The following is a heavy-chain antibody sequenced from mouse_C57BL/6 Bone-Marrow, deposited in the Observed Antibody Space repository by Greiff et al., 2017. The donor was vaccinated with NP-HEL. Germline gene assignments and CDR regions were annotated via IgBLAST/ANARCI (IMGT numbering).Heavy chain of an antibody. Sequence: QVQLQQPGPGLVQPSQSLSITCTVSGFSLTSYGVHWVRQSPGKGLEWLGVIWSGGSTDYNAAFISRLSISKDNSKSQVFFKMNSLQADDTAIYYCARRPYYGSSYYAMDYWGQGTSVTVSS. V-gene: IGHV2-2*01. CDR2: IWSGGST. CDR1: GFSLTSYG. CDR3: ARRPYYGSSYYAMDY. J-gene: IGHJ4*01. D-gene: IGHD1-1*01.